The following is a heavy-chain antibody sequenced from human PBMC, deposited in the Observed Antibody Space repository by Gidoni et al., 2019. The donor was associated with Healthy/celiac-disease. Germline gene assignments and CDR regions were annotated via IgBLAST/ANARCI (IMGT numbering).Heavy chain of an antibody. CDR2: ISYDGSNK. Sequence: QVQLVESGGGVVQPGRSLRLSCAASGFTFSSYGMHWVRQAPGKGLEWVAVISYDGSNKYYADSVKGRFTISRDNSKNTLYLQMNSLRAEDTAVYYCAKPTDVYSSGWTHDAFDIWGQGTMVTVSS. D-gene: IGHD6-19*01. CDR1: GFTFSSYG. J-gene: IGHJ3*02. CDR3: AKPTDVYSSGWTHDAFDI. V-gene: IGHV3-30*18.